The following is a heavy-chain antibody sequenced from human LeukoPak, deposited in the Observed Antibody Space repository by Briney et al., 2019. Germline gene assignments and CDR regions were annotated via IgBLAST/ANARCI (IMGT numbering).Heavy chain of an antibody. Sequence: GASVKVSCKASGYTFTSYDINWVRQATGQGLEWMGWMNPNSGNTGCAQKFQGRVTMTRNTSISTAYMELSSLRSEDTAVYYCARGHYYYGSGSYQPIFDYWGQGTLVTVSS. CDR3: ARGHYYYGSGSYQPIFDY. V-gene: IGHV1-8*01. CDR1: GYTFTSYD. D-gene: IGHD3-10*01. J-gene: IGHJ4*02. CDR2: MNPNSGNT.